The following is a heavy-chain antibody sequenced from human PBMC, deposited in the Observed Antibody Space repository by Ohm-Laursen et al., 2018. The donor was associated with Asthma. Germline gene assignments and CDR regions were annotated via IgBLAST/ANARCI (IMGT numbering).Heavy chain of an antibody. V-gene: IGHV1-2*06. CDR2: INPNSGGT. D-gene: IGHD2-8*01. CDR3: AINGAWGRADY. CDR1: GYTFTGYY. J-gene: IGHJ4*02. Sequence: ASVKVSCKASGYTFTGYYMHWVRQAPGQGLEWMGRINPNSGGTNYAQKFQGRVTMTRDTSISTAYMELRSLRSDDTAVYYCAINGAWGRADYWGQGTLVTVSS.